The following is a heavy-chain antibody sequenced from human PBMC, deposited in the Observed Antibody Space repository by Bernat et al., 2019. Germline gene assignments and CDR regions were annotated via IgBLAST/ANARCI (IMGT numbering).Heavy chain of an antibody. CDR3: AKVLWFGGALDW. J-gene: IGHJ4*02. CDR1: GFTFSSYS. D-gene: IGHD3-10*01. V-gene: IGHV3-48*01. Sequence: EVQLVESGGGLVQPGGSLRLSCAASGFTFSSYSMNWVRQAPGRGLEWVSYISSSSSTIYYADSVKGRFTISRDNAKNSLYLQMNSLRAEDTAVYYCAKVLWFGGALDWWGPGTLVTVSS. CDR2: ISSSSSTI.